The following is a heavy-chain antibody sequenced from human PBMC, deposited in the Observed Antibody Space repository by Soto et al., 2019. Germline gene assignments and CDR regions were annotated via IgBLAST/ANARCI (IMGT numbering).Heavy chain of an antibody. V-gene: IGHV3-13*01. Sequence: GGSLRLSCEASGFTFSGFDMHWVRQPTGKGLEWVSSIGTAGDTYYAVSVRGRFTISRDNAKNSLSLQMNSLRAGDMAVYFCAKSQEIGTHFFDSWGQGTQVTVSS. CDR1: GFTFSGFD. CDR2: IGTAGDT. J-gene: IGHJ4*02. CDR3: AKSQEIGTHFFDS. D-gene: IGHD6-13*01.